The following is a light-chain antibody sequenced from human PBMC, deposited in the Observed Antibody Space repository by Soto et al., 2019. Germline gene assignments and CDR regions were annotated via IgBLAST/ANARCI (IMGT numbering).Light chain of an antibody. Sequence: QSVLTQPPSASGTPGQRVTISCSGSSSNIGSNFIYWYQQLPGTAPKLLIDRNNQRPSGVPDRFSGSKSGTSASLAISGLRSEDAADYHCAAWDDSLSGVVFGGGTKLTVL. V-gene: IGLV1-47*01. CDR1: SSNIGSNF. CDR3: AAWDDSLSGVV. CDR2: RNN. J-gene: IGLJ2*01.